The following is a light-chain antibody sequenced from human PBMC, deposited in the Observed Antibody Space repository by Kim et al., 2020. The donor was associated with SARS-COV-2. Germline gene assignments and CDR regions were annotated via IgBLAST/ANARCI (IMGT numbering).Light chain of an antibody. V-gene: IGLV1-40*01. CDR2: DNN. J-gene: IGLJ1*01. Sequence: QSVLTQPPSLSGAPGQKFTISCAGSSSNIGAGHDVHWYQQLPGTAPKLLIYDNNKRPSGVPDRFSGSKSGTSASLAITGLQAEDEADYYCQSYDTSLGTYVFGTGTKVTVL. CDR3: QSYDTSLGTYV. CDR1: SSNIGAGHD.